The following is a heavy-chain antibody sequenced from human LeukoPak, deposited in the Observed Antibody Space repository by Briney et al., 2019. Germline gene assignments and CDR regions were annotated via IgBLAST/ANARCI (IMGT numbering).Heavy chain of an antibody. D-gene: IGHD5-18*01. CDR1: GYSFTSYW. V-gene: IGHV5-51*01. Sequence: GESLKISCKGSGYSFTSYWIGWVRQMPGKGLEWMGIIYPGDSDTRYSLSFQGQVTISADKSISTAYLQWSSLKASDTAMYYCARQKGGGGYSYGYAFDYWGQGTLVTVSS. J-gene: IGHJ4*02. CDR2: IYPGDSDT. CDR3: ARQKGGGGYSYGYAFDY.